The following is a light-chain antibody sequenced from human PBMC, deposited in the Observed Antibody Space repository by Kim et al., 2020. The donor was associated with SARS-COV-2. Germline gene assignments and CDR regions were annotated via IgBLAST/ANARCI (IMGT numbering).Light chain of an antibody. CDR1: QAGRNNL. CDR2: GVS. V-gene: IGKV3-20*01. Sequence: LSPRERGTLSSRARQAGRNNLLACYQQNPGRVPRPHICGVSNGATGIPDRFSGSGSETDFSHPNSRLVPEYSAVYYCQQYGSSPYTFGQETKLEI. J-gene: IGKJ2*01. CDR3: QQYGSSPYT.